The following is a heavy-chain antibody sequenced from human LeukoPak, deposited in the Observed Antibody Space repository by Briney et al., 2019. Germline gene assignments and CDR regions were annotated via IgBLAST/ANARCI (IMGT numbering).Heavy chain of an antibody. CDR1: GYSISSGYY. V-gene: IGHV4-38-2*02. CDR2: IYHSGST. Sequence: SETLSLTCTVSGYSISSGYYWGWIRQPPGKGLEWIGSIYHSGSTYYNPSLKSRVTISVDTSKNQFSLKLSSVTAADTAVYYCARAISGAQAVDYWGQGTLVTVSS. D-gene: IGHD2-15*01. J-gene: IGHJ4*02. CDR3: ARAISGAQAVDY.